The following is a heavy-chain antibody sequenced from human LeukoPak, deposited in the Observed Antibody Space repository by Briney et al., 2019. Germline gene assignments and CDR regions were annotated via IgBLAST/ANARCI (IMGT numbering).Heavy chain of an antibody. CDR1: GFTFSSYA. J-gene: IGHJ4*02. Sequence: GGSLRLSCAASGFTFSSYAMHWVRQAPGKGLEYVSAISSNGGSTYYANSVKGRFTISRDNSKNTLYLQMGNLRAEDMAVYYCARGVAGHFDYWGQGTLVTVSS. CDR3: ARGVAGHFDY. V-gene: IGHV3-64*01. CDR2: ISSNGGST. D-gene: IGHD6-19*01.